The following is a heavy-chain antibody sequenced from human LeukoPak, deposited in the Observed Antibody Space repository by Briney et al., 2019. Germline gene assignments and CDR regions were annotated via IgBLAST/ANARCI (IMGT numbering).Heavy chain of an antibody. D-gene: IGHD3-22*01. CDR2: IKSDGTST. Sequence: GGSLRLSCAASGFTFSSYWMHWVRQAPGKGLVWVSRIKSDGTSTSYADSVKGRFTISRGNAKNTLNLQMNSLRAEDTAVYYCARDLGPYYDTSDNWFDPWGQGTLVTVSS. CDR1: GFTFSSYW. J-gene: IGHJ5*02. V-gene: IGHV3-74*01. CDR3: ARDLGPYYDTSDNWFDP.